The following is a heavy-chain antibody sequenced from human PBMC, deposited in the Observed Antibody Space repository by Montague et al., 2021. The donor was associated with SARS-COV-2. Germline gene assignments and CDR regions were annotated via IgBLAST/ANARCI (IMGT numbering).Heavy chain of an antibody. V-gene: IGHV4-39*07. CDR1: GGSISSSSYY. D-gene: IGHD6-13*01. J-gene: IGHJ6*02. Sequence: SETLSLTCTVSGGSISSSSYYWGWIRQPPGKGLEWIGSIYYSGSTYYNPSLKSRVTTSVDTSKNQFSLKLSSVTAADTAVYYCARVGRQQLVRLSGVDVWGQGAGVT. CDR3: ARVGRQQLVRLSGVDV. CDR2: IYYSGST.